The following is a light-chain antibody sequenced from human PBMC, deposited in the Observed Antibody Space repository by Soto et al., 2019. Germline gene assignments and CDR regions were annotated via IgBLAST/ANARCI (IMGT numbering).Light chain of an antibody. CDR3: QQYDNWPWT. Sequence: IFMRQSPATLSVSPGERATLSCRASQSVSSNLAWYQQKPGQAPRLLIYDASNRATGIPARFSGSGSGTDFTLTISSLQSEDFAVYYCQQYDNWPWTFGQGTKVDIK. V-gene: IGKV3D-15*01. CDR2: DAS. CDR1: QSVSSN. J-gene: IGKJ1*01.